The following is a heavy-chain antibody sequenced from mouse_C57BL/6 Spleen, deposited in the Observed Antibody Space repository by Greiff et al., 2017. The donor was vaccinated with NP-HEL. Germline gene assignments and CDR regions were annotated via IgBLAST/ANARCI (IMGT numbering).Heavy chain of an antibody. CDR3: ARGVPPAWFAY. J-gene: IGHJ3*01. V-gene: IGHV1-64*01. CDR1: GYTFTSYW. Sequence: QVQLQQPGAELVKPGASVKLSCKASGYTFTSYWMHWVKQRPGQGLEWIGMIHPNSGSTNYNEKFKSKATLTVDKSSSTAYMQISSLTSEDCAVYYCARGVPPAWFAYWGQGTLVTVSA. CDR2: IHPNSGST.